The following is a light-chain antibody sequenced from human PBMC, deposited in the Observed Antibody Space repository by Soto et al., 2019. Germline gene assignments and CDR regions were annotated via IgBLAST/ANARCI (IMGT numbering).Light chain of an antibody. Sequence: EIVLTQSPVTLSLSPGERATLSCRASQSVSSYFAWYHQKPGQAPRLLIYDASNRATAVPARFSGSGSGTDFTLTISSLEPEDFAVYYCQQRSSWPVTFGQGTKVEI. V-gene: IGKV3-11*01. CDR1: QSVSSY. J-gene: IGKJ1*01. CDR3: QQRSSWPVT. CDR2: DAS.